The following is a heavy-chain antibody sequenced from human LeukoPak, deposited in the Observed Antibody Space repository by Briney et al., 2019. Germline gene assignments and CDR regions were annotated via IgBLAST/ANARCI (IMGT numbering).Heavy chain of an antibody. Sequence: GGSLRLSCAVSGFPVSSYYMTWVRQAPGKGLEWVSIIYSGGLTYYADSVQGRFTISRDESRSSVFLHLNSLRHEDTAVYYCARDARKVGSGLHLWGLGTLVTVSS. D-gene: IGHD3-3*01. J-gene: IGHJ5*02. V-gene: IGHV3-53*01. CDR1: GFPVSSYY. CDR2: IYSGGLT. CDR3: ARDARKVGSGLHL.